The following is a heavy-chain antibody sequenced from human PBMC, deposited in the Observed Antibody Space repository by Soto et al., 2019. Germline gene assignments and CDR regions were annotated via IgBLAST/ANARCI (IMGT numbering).Heavy chain of an antibody. Sequence: GGSLRLSCAASGFTFSSYGMHWVRQSPGKGLEWVAVIWYDGSNKYYADSVKGRFTISRDNSKNTLYLQMNSLRAEDTAVYYCARDRDYYGMDVWGQGTTVTVSS. J-gene: IGHJ6*02. CDR2: IWYDGSNK. CDR1: GFTFSSYG. V-gene: IGHV3-33*01. CDR3: ARDRDYYGMDV.